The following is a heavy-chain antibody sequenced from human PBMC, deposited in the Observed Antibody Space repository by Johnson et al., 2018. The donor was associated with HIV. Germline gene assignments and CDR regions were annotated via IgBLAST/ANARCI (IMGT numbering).Heavy chain of an antibody. J-gene: IGHJ3*01. Sequence: VQLVESGGGLIQPGGSLRLSCAASGFTFSSYWMHWVRQAPGKGLEWVSLISWDGGSTYYADSVKGRFTISRDNSKNTLSLQMNSLRAEDTAVYYCARSGPNWAFDFWGRGTMVTVSS. CDR2: ISWDGGST. CDR1: GFTFSSYW. CDR3: ARSGPNWAFDF. V-gene: IGHV3-74*02. D-gene: IGHD1-1*01.